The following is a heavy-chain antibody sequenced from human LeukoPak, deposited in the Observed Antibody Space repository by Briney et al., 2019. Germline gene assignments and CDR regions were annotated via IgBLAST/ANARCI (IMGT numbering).Heavy chain of an antibody. CDR3: ARDKGGYYPQPFDY. Sequence: SETLSLTCTVSGGSISSYYWSWIRQPPGKGLEWIGYIYYSGSTNYNPSLESRVTISVDTSKNQFSLKLSSVTAADTAVYYCARDKGGYYPQPFDYWGQGTLVTVSS. J-gene: IGHJ4*02. CDR2: IYYSGST. CDR1: GGSISSYY. V-gene: IGHV4-59*01. D-gene: IGHD3-3*01.